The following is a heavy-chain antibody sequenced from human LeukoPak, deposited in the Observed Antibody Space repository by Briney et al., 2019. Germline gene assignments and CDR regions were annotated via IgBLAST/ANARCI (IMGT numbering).Heavy chain of an antibody. CDR3: ARVEYYYDSSGYYFFGFDY. CDR2: IIPIFGTA. CDR1: GGTFSSYA. Sequence: SVKVSCKASGGTFSSYAISWVRQAPGQGLEWMGGIIPIFGTANYAQKFQGRVTITTDESTSTAYMELSSLRSEDTAVYYCARVEYYYDSSGYYFFGFDYWGQGTLVTVSS. V-gene: IGHV1-69*05. D-gene: IGHD3-22*01. J-gene: IGHJ4*02.